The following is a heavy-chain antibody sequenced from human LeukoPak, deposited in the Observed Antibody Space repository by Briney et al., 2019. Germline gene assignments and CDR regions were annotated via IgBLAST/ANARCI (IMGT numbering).Heavy chain of an antibody. Sequence: GASVKVSCKASGYTFIGYYIHWVRQAPGQGLEWMGWINPNSGGTNYAQKFQGRVTITADESTSTAYMELSSLRSEDTAVYYCARPLEGYGGNLLAVAGYWGQGTLVTVSS. CDR3: ARPLEGYGGNLLAVAGY. CDR2: INPNSGGT. V-gene: IGHV1-2*02. J-gene: IGHJ4*02. CDR1: GYTFIGYY. D-gene: IGHD4-23*01.